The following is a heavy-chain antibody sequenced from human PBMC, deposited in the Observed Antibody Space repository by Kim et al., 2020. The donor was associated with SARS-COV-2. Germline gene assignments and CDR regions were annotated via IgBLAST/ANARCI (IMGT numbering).Heavy chain of an antibody. V-gene: IGHV3-48*02. J-gene: IGHJ4*02. D-gene: IGHD3-22*01. CDR3: ARCREDSSACYMDY. Sequence: ADSVKGRLTNSRNNAQNSVYMQVHSLRDEDTAVYYCARCREDSSACYMDYWGQGTPVTVSS.